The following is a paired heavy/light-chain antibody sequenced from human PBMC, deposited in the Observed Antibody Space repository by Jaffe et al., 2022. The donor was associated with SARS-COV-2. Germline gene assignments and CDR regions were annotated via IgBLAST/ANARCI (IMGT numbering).Heavy chain of an antibody. V-gene: IGHV1-24*01. Sequence: QVQLVQSGAEVKKPGASVKVSCKVSGYSLNEIYIHWVRQAPGKGLEWMGGFDPEDGGPIHAQKFQGRVTMTEDISTDTAYMELSSLRSEDTAVYYCTTDSITIFGVVRVDYGMDVWGQGTTVTVSS. J-gene: IGHJ6*02. CDR1: GYSLNEIY. CDR3: TTDSITIFGVVRVDYGMDV. D-gene: IGHD3-3*01. CDR2: FDPEDGGP.
Light chain of an antibody. Sequence: SYELTQPPSVSVSPRQTARITCSADALPNQYVYWYQQKPGQAPVLVIYKDSERPSGIPERFSGSSSGTTVTLTISGVRAEDEADYYCQSVNSSGTYVFGTGTKVTVL. CDR1: ALPNQY. V-gene: IGLV3-25*03. CDR3: QSVNSSGTYV. J-gene: IGLJ1*01. CDR2: KDS.